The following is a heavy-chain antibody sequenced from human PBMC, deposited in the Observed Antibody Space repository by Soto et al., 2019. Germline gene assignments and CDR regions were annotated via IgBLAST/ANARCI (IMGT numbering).Heavy chain of an antibody. V-gene: IGHV3-30*18. CDR1: GFTFGAYG. CDR3: AKAHGTIPSIY. D-gene: IGHD3-9*01. J-gene: IGHJ4*02. CDR2: VSYDGSNK. Sequence: QVQLVESGGGVVQPGRSLRLSCAASGFTFGAYGLHWVRQAPGKGLEWVAVVSYDGSNKYYADSVKGRFTISRDNSKNTLYLQMNSLRAEDTAIYYCAKAHGTIPSIYWGQGTLVTVSS.